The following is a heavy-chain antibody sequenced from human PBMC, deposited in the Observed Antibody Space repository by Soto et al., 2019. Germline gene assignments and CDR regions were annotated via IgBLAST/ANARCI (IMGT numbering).Heavy chain of an antibody. D-gene: IGHD1-20*01. CDR2: SYYSGTT. CDR3: TRRYNWNDNYFDH. J-gene: IGHJ5*02. Sequence: SETLSLTCTVSGASISVHSYYWTWIRQPPGKGLEWIGSSYYSGTTYFNPSLKSRATISVDTSKNQFSLRLTSVTAADTAIYYCTRRYNWNDNYFDHWGQGTLVTVS. V-gene: IGHV4-39*01. CDR1: GASISVHSYY.